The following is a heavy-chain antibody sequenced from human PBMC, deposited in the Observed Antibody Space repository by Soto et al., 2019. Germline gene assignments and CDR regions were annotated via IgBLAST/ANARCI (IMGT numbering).Heavy chain of an antibody. J-gene: IGHJ4*02. CDR2: IYHSGST. D-gene: IGHD3-16*01. CDR1: GGSISSGGYS. V-gene: IGHV4-30-2*01. Sequence: TLSLTCAVSGGSISSGGYSWSWIRQPPGKGLEWIGYIYHSGSTYYNPSLKSRVTISVDRSKNQFSLKLSSVTAADTAVYYCAKVLRGGAMPGPDYWGQGTLVTVSS. CDR3: AKVLRGGAMPGPDY.